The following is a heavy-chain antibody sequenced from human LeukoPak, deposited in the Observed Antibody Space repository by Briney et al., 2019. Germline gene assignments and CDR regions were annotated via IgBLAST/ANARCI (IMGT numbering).Heavy chain of an antibody. Sequence: SETLSLTCAVYGGSFSGYYWSWIRQPPGKGLEWIGYIHYSGSTNYNPSLKSRVTISVDTSKNQFSLKLSSVTAADTAVYYCARGRRFLEDYWGQGTLVTVSS. D-gene: IGHD3-3*01. CDR3: ARGRRFLEDY. CDR1: GGSFSGYY. J-gene: IGHJ4*02. CDR2: IHYSGST. V-gene: IGHV4-59*01.